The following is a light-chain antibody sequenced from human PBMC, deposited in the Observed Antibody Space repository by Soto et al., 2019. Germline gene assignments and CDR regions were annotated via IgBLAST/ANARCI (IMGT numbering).Light chain of an antibody. V-gene: IGKV1-39*01. CDR1: QSISSY. CDR3: QQSYSTPPIT. CDR2: AAS. Sequence: DIQMTQSPSSLYASVRNRITITCRASQSISSYLNWYQQKPGKAPKLLIYAASSLQSGVPSRFSGSGSGTDFTLTISSLQPEDFATYYCQQSYSTPPITFGQGTRLEIK. J-gene: IGKJ5*01.